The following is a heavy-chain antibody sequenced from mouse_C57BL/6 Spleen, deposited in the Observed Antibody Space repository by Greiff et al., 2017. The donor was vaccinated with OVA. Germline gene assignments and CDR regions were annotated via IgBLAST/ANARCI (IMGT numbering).Heavy chain of an antibody. V-gene: IGHV5-17*01. CDR1: GFTFSDYG. CDR2: ISSGSSTI. CDR3: ARNNPPYYYGSTYYAMDY. D-gene: IGHD1-1*01. J-gene: IGHJ4*01. Sequence: EVMLVESGGGLVKPGGSLKLSCAASGFTFSDYGMHWVRQAPEKGLEWVAYISSGSSTIYYADTVKGRFTISRDNAKNTLFLQMTSLRSEDTAMYYCARNNPPYYYGSTYYAMDYWGQGTSVTVSS.